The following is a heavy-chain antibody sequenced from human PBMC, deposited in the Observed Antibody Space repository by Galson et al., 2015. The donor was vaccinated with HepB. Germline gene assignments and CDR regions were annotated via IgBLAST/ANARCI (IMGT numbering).Heavy chain of an antibody. CDR3: ARDVGPRRDAYKGGFDY. D-gene: IGHD5-24*01. CDR1: GGTFSSYA. Sequence: SVKVSCKASGGTFSSYAISWVRQAPGQGLEWMGGIIPIFGTANYARKFKGRVTITADESTSTAYMELASLRSGDTAVYYCARDVGPRRDAYKGGFDYWGQGTLVTVSS. J-gene: IGHJ4*02. V-gene: IGHV1-69*13. CDR2: IIPIFGTA.